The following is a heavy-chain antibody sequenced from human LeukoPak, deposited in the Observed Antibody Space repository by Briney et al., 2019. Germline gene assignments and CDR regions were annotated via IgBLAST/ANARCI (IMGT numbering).Heavy chain of an antibody. Sequence: ASVKVSCKASGGAFSSYAISWVRQAPGQGLEWMGGIIPIFGTANYAQKFQGRVTITADESTSTAYMELSSLRSEDTAVYYCARGYYYDSSGYYHFDYWGQGTLVTVSS. J-gene: IGHJ4*02. V-gene: IGHV1-69*13. CDR2: IIPIFGTA. CDR1: GGAFSSYA. CDR3: ARGYYYDSSGYYHFDY. D-gene: IGHD3-22*01.